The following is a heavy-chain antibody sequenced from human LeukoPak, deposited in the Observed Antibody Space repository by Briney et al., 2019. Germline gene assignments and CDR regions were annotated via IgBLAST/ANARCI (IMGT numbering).Heavy chain of an antibody. Sequence: PGGSLRLSCAASGFTFSSYWMSWVRQAPGKGLEWVANIKQDASEKYYVDSVKGRFTISRENAKNSLYLQMNSLRAEDTAVYYCARGGWLPFSPFDYWGQGTLVTVSS. CDR1: GFTFSSYW. CDR2: IKQDASEK. V-gene: IGHV3-7*01. J-gene: IGHJ4*02. CDR3: ARGGWLPFSPFDY. D-gene: IGHD5-24*01.